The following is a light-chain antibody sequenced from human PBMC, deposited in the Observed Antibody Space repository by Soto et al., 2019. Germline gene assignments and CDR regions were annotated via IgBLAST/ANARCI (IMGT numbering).Light chain of an antibody. V-gene: IGKV1D-13*01. CDR1: PDISSA. Sequence: IQLTQSPSSLYASVGDRVTITCRAGPDISSALAWYQQQPGKAPKLLLYDASSLDAGVPSRFSGSGSGTDFTLSITSLRPEDFATYYCQQFNDFPLTFGGGTKVQIK. CDR3: QQFNDFPLT. J-gene: IGKJ4*01. CDR2: DAS.